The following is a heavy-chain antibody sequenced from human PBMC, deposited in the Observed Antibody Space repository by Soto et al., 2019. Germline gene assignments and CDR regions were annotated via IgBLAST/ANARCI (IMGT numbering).Heavy chain of an antibody. CDR2: VYYSGST. CDR1: GGSISSGSYY. CDR3: ARQTDSYYTFDAIDI. Sequence: SETLSLTCTVSGGSISSGSYYWDWIRQPPGKGLEWIGNVYYSGSTNYNPSLESRVTISVDTSKNQFSLKLSSVTAADTAVYYCARQTDSYYTFDAIDIWGQGTMVTVSS. J-gene: IGHJ3*02. V-gene: IGHV4-39*01. D-gene: IGHD3-22*01.